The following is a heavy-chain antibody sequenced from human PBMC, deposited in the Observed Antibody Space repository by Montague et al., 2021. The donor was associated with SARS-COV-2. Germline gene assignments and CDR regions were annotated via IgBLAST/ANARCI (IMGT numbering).Heavy chain of an antibody. CDR1: GYPFTSYD. CDR3: ARGVRVSAVVIVVVITTYYFDY. V-gene: IGHV1-8*01. J-gene: IGHJ4*02. Sequence: SVRVSFKASGYPFTSYDINWVRQATVQGLEWMGWMNPNSGNTGYAQKFQGRVTMTRNTSISTAYMELSSLRSEDTAVYYCARGVRVSAVVIVVVITTYYFDYWGQGTLVTVSS. D-gene: IGHD3-22*01. CDR2: MNPNSGNT.